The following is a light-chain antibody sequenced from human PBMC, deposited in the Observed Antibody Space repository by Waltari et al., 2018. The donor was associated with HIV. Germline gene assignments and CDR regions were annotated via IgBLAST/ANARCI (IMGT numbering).Light chain of an antibody. CDR2: KDT. Sequence: SSELTQPPYVSVSPGQTARISCPGDKLSKQSAYWYQQKPGQAPVVVIIKDTERPSGIPERFSGSSSGTTVTLTIRGVQAEDEADYYCQSSDNSEHMIFGGGTKLTVL. CDR1: KLSKQS. J-gene: IGLJ2*01. V-gene: IGLV3-25*03. CDR3: QSSDNSEHMI.